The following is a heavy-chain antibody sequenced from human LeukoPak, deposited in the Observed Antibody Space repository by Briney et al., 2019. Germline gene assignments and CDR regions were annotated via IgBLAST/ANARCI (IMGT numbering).Heavy chain of an antibody. CDR2: INPSGGST. V-gene: IGHV1-46*01. J-gene: IGHJ3*02. CDR1: GYTFTSYY. Sequence: ASVKVSCKASGYTFTSYYMHWVRQAPGQGLEWMGIINPSGGSTSYAQKFQGRVTMTRDTSTGTVYMELSSLRSEDTAVYYCARGPSITMIVVVDDAFDIWGQGTMVTVSS. D-gene: IGHD3-22*01. CDR3: ARGPSITMIVVVDDAFDI.